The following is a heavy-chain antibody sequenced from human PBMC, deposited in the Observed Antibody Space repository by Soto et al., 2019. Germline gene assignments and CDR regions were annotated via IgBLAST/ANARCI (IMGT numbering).Heavy chain of an antibody. V-gene: IGHV3-23*01. CDR2: ISTSGKDT. J-gene: IGHJ4*02. CDR3: AKGNLYNFFSGSDY. Sequence: GGSLRLACAASVFSVISQGMTWVRQAPGKGLEWVSVISTSGKDTFYADSVKGRFTISRDNSNNVLYLQMNSLRAEGTAIYYCAKGNLYNFFSGSDYWGQGTLVTVSS. CDR1: VFSVISQG. D-gene: IGHD3-22*01.